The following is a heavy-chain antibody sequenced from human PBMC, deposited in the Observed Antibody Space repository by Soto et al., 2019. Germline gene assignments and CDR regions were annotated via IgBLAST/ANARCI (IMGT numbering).Heavy chain of an antibody. Sequence: PSETLSLTCAVSGGSISSSSNWWYWARQPPGKGLEWIGEIYHSGSTNYNPSLKSRVTISLDKSKNQFSLKLTSVMAADTAVYYCARDPYSGSYSLDYWGPGTLVTVSS. CDR1: GGSISSSSNW. CDR2: IYHSGST. D-gene: IGHD1-26*01. J-gene: IGHJ4*02. CDR3: ARDPYSGSYSLDY. V-gene: IGHV4-4*02.